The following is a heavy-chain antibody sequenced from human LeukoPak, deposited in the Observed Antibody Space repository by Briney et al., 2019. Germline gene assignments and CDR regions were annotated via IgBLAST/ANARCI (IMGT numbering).Heavy chain of an antibody. CDR3: ARDKAFLGYYDTSGYFQQWFDS. J-gene: IGHJ5*01. CDR1: GFTFSSHG. Sequence: PGGSLRLSCAASGFTFSSHGMTWVRQAPGKGLEWVANIKQDGSEEYYVDSVKGRFTISRDNTKNSLYLQMNSLRAEDTAVYYCARDKAFLGYYDTSGYFQQWFDSWGQGTLVTVSS. D-gene: IGHD3-22*01. CDR2: IKQDGSEE. V-gene: IGHV3-7*03.